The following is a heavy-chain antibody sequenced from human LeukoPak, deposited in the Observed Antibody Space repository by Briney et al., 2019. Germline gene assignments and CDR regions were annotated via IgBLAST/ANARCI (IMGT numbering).Heavy chain of an antibody. CDR1: GFTVSSNY. D-gene: IGHD6-6*01. J-gene: IGHJ4*02. Sequence: GGSLRLSCAASGFTVSSNYMSWVRQAPGKGLEWVSVFYSGGSTYYADSVKGRFTISRHNSKNTLYLQMNSLRAEDTAVYYCARVRAQTSSSRLPFDYWGQGTLVTVSS. V-gene: IGHV3-53*04. CDR3: ARVRAQTSSSRLPFDY. CDR2: FYSGGST.